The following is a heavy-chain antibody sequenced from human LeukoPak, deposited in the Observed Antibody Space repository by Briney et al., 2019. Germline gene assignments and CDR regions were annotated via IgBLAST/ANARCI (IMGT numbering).Heavy chain of an antibody. CDR3: ARTSTYYDFWSGYGY. D-gene: IGHD3-3*01. Sequence: ASVKVSCKASGFTFTSSAMQWVRQARGQRLEWIGWIVVGSGNTNYAQKFQERVTITRDMSTSTAYMELSSLRSEDTAVYYCARTSTYYDFWSGYGYWGQGTLVTVSS. CDR1: GFTFTSSA. J-gene: IGHJ4*02. V-gene: IGHV1-58*02. CDR2: IVVGSGNT.